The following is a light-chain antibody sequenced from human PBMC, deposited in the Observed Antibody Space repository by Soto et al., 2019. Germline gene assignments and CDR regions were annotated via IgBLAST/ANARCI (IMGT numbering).Light chain of an antibody. Sequence: QSALTQPPSVSGSPGQSVTISCTGTSSDVGDHDYVSWYQQHPGKAPKLMIYDVSERSSGFPHRFSGSKSGNTASLTISGLQAEDEADYYCCSYAGSYFYVFGTGTKLTVL. CDR2: DVS. V-gene: IGLV2-11*01. J-gene: IGLJ1*01. CDR3: CSYAGSYFYV. CDR1: SSDVGDHDY.